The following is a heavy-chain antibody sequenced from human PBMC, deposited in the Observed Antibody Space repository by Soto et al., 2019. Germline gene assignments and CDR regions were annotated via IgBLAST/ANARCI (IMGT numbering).Heavy chain of an antibody. CDR1: GFTFSSYG. Sequence: QVQLVESGGGVVQPGKSLRLSCAGSGFTFSSYGMDWVRQAPGKGLEWVAVISYDGSNKYYADSVKGRFTISRDNSKNMLYLQRSNLRADDTAVYYCAKDRMGAGVRGYFDYWGQVTLVTVSS. J-gene: IGHJ4*02. V-gene: IGHV3-30*18. D-gene: IGHD3-10*01. CDR2: ISYDGSNK. CDR3: AKDRMGAGVRGYFDY.